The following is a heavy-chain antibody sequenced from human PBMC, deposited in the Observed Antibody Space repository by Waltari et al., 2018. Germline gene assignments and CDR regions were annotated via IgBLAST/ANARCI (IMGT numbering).Heavy chain of an antibody. V-gene: IGHV1-2*06. CDR2: INPNSGGT. CDR3: ARDHYDIWTGYYESAY. Sequence: QVQLVQSGAEVKKPGASVKVSCKASGYTFTGYYIHLVRQAPGQGLEWMGRINPNSGGTNYAQKFQGRVTMTRDTSISTAYMELSRLRSDDTAVYYCARDHYDIWTGYYESAYWGQGTLVTVSS. D-gene: IGHD3-9*01. J-gene: IGHJ4*02. CDR1: GYTFTGYY.